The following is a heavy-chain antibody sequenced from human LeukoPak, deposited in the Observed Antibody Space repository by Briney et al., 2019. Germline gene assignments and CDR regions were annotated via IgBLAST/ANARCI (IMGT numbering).Heavy chain of an antibody. CDR1: GFTFSSYW. V-gene: IGHV3-7*01. Sequence: TGGSLTLSCAPSGFTFSSYWKSGVRQAPGKGLEWVANIKQDGSEKYYVDSVKGRFTISRDNAKNSLYLQMNSLRAEDTAVYYCAGDRSSGNYWGQGTLVTVSS. CDR2: IKQDGSEK. J-gene: IGHJ4*02. CDR3: AGDRSSGNY. D-gene: IGHD1-14*01.